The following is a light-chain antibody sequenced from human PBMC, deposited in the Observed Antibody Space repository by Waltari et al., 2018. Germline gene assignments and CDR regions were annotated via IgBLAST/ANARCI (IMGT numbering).Light chain of an antibody. V-gene: IGLV2-23*02. J-gene: IGLJ3*02. Sequence: QAALTQPASVSGSPGQSITISCTGSNSDVGNYNLVSWYQKHPGKAPKLIIYEVTNRPSGISDRFSGFKTGNTASLTISVLQAEDEADYYCCSYAGSWIWVFGGGTELTVL. CDR3: CSYAGSWIWV. CDR2: EVT. CDR1: NSDVGNYNL.